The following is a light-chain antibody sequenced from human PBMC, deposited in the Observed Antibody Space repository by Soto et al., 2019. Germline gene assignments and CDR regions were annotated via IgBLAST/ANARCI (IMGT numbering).Light chain of an antibody. V-gene: IGKV3-11*01. CDR2: DAS. CDR3: RVRGVWPS. J-gene: IGKJ1*01. CDR1: QSVSTS. Sequence: IVLTQSPVTLAVSPGESAVLSCRASQSVSTSLAWYQHKPGQAPRLFIYDASKRAPGIPARFTGSGSGTDSTLTISSLEPEDIAIYYCRVRGVWPSFGQGTKV.